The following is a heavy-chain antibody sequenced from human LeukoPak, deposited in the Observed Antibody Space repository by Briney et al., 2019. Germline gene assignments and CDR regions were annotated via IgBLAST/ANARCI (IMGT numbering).Heavy chain of an antibody. D-gene: IGHD6-13*01. CDR1: GFTFSTYA. V-gene: IGHV3-23*01. CDR3: AKSRIAKYYYYMDV. Sequence: GGSLRLXCAASGFTFSTYAMSWVRQAPGKRLEWVSAISDSGGSTYYADSVKGRFTISRDNSKNTLYLQMNSLRAEDTAVYYCAKSRIAKYYYYMDVWGKGTTVTVSS. CDR2: ISDSGGST. J-gene: IGHJ6*03.